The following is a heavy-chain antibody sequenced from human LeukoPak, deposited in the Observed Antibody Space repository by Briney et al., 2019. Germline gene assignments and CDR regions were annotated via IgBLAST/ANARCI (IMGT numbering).Heavy chain of an antibody. CDR1: GGSVNRGNYY. V-gene: IGHV4-61*02. J-gene: IGHJ3*02. CDR3: ARGDFWTYVFDI. Sequence: PSETLSLTCTVSGGSVNRGNYYWTWIRQPAGSGLEWIGRIYTSGTTNYNPSLKSRVTISVDTSKNEFSLRLSSVTAADTAVYYCARGDFWTYVFDIWGQGTKVTVSS. CDR2: IYTSGTT. D-gene: IGHD3/OR15-3a*01.